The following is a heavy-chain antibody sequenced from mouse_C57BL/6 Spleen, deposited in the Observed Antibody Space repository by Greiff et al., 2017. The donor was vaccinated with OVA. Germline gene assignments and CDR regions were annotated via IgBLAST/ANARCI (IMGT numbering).Heavy chain of an antibody. J-gene: IGHJ3*01. V-gene: IGHV1-82*01. CDR3: ARNYGASFAY. CDR1: GYTFTSYW. CDR2: IYPGDGDT. Sequence: QVQLKQPGAELVKPGASVKMSCKASGYTFTSYWITWVKQRPGQGLEWIGRIYPGDGDTNYNGKFKGKATLTADKSSSTAYMQLSSLTSEDSAVYFCARNYGASFAYWGQGTLVTVSA. D-gene: IGHD1-1*01.